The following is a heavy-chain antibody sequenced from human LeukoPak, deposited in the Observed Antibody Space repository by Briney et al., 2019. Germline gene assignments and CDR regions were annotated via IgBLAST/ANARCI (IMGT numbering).Heavy chain of an antibody. CDR2: IWYDGSNK. J-gene: IGHJ4*02. CDR3: AKDVRHSYWVVVGGLDY. V-gene: IGHV3-33*06. Sequence: PGGSLRLSCAASGFTFSSYGMHWVRQAPGKGLEWVAVIWYDGSNKYYADSVKGRFTVSRDNSKNTLYLQMNSLRAEDTAVYYCAKDVRHSYWVVVGGLDYWGQGTLVTVSS. CDR1: GFTFSSYG. D-gene: IGHD2-15*01.